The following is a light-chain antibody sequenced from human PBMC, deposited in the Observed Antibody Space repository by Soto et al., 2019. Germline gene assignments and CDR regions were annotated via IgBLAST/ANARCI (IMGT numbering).Light chain of an antibody. CDR3: QQYDSYSWT. CDR2: QAS. Sequence: DIQMTQPPSSLSASVGDRVTITCRASQSILTWLAWYQQKPGKAPKLLVYQASTLESGVPLRFSGSGSGTEFTLTINSLQSDDFATYYCQQYDSYSWTFGQGTKVDIK. V-gene: IGKV1-5*03. J-gene: IGKJ1*01. CDR1: QSILTW.